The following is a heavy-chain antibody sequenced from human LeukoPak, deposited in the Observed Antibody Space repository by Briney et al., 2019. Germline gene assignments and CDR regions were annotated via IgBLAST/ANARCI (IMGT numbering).Heavy chain of an antibody. CDR1: GFTVRNNY. J-gene: IGHJ4*01. CDR3: ARERPPAVAGPGTLDY. CDR2: ISSGGTT. V-gene: IGHV3-66*01. Sequence: GGSLRLSCAASGFTVRNNYMSWVRQAPGKGLEWVSVISSGGTTYYADSVKGRFTISRDNSKNTLYLQMNSLRAEDTAMYYCARERPPAVAGPGTLDYWGQGTLLTVSS. D-gene: IGHD6-19*01.